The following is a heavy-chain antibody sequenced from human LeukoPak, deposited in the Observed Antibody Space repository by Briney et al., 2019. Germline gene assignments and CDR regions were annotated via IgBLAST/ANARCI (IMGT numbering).Heavy chain of an antibody. J-gene: IGHJ4*02. CDR3: AKSRVLFSSTWYPLDF. Sequence: GGSLRLSCATSGFTFSTYAMTWVRQAPGKGLEWVSSITGSGSTTFYADSLKGQFTISRDNRKKTLYLHMNSLRADDTAVYYCAKSRVLFSSTWYPLDFWGQGTLVAVSS. V-gene: IGHV3-23*01. D-gene: IGHD3-16*01. CDR1: GFTFSTYA. CDR2: ITGSGSTT.